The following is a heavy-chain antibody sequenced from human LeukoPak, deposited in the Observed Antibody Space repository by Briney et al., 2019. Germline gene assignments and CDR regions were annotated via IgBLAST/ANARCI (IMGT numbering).Heavy chain of an antibody. V-gene: IGHV4-4*07. D-gene: IGHD3-22*01. Sequence: SETLSLTCTVSGGSISSYYWSWTRQPAGKGLEWIGRIYTSGSTNYNPSLKSRVTISVDKSKNQFSLKLSSVTAADTAVYYCARDLAGYYDSSAIYYFDYWGQGTLVTVSS. CDR2: IYTSGST. CDR3: ARDLAGYYDSSAIYYFDY. CDR1: GGSISSYY. J-gene: IGHJ4*02.